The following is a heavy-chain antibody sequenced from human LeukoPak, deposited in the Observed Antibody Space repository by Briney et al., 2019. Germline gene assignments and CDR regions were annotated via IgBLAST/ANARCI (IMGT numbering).Heavy chain of an antibody. CDR2: IYPGDADT. CDR1: GYSFTTYW. V-gene: IGHV5-51*01. J-gene: IGHJ3*02. Sequence: GESLKISCQGSGYSFTTYWIGWVRQMPGKGLEWMGIIYPGDADTRYSTSFQGQVTISADKSINTAYLQWSSLKASDTAMYYCARQDNDAVDIWGQGTMVTVSS. CDR3: ARQDNDAVDI.